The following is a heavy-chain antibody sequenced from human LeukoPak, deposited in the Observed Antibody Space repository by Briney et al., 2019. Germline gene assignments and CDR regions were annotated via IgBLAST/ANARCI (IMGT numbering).Heavy chain of an antibody. CDR2: IYYSGST. CDR1: GGSISSSSYY. D-gene: IGHD3-22*01. V-gene: IGHV4-39*01. Sequence: NTSETLSLTCTVSGGSISSSSYYWGWIRQPPGKGLEWIGSIYYSGSTYYNPSLKSRVTISVDTSKNQFSLRLTSVTAADTAVYYCARHVHVSMIVVILSDYFDYWGRGTLVSVSS. CDR3: ARHVHVSMIVVILSDYFDY. J-gene: IGHJ4*02.